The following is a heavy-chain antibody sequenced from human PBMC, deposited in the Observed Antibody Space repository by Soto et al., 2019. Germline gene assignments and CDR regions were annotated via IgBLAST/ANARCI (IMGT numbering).Heavy chain of an antibody. CDR2: IGAADDP. CDR1: GFTFSAYD. CDR3: ERAYSGRLPRRADYYFAMDV. V-gene: IGHV3-13*05. Sequence: GVSLRLSCAASGFTFSAYDMHWVRQTTGKGLEWVSAIGAADDPYYLGSVKGRFTISRENAKYSLYLQMNSLRAGDTAVYYCERAYSGRLPRRADYYFAMDVWGQGITVTVS. D-gene: IGHD2-15*01. J-gene: IGHJ6*02.